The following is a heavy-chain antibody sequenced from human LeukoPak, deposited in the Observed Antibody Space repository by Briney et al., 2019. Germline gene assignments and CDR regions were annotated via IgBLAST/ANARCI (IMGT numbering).Heavy chain of an antibody. Sequence: PGGSLRLSCAASGFTFSSYWMSWVRQAAGKGLEWVANIKQDGSEKYYVDSLKGRFTISSDNAKNPLYLQMNSLRAEDTAVYYCARVRSYSSPDYWGQGTLVTVSS. CDR3: ARVRSYSSPDY. J-gene: IGHJ4*02. CDR2: IKQDGSEK. D-gene: IGHD6-13*01. V-gene: IGHV3-7*04. CDR1: GFTFSSYW.